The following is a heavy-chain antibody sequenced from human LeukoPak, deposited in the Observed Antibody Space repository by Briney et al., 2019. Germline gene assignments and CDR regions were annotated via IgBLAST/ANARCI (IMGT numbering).Heavy chain of an antibody. CDR2: ISGSGDNT. J-gene: IGHJ4*02. Sequence: GGSLRLSCAASGFTFSSHGMSWVRQAPGKGLEWVSTISGSGDNTYYADSVKGRFTISRDNSENMLFLQLNSLRAEDTAVYYCAKDPLSGLSATGSFDYWGQGTLVTVST. CDR1: GFTFSSHG. CDR3: AKDPLSGLSATGSFDY. V-gene: IGHV3-23*01. D-gene: IGHD6-13*01.